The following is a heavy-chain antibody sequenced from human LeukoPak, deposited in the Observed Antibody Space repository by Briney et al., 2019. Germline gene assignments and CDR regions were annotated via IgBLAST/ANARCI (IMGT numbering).Heavy chain of an antibody. J-gene: IGHJ4*02. Sequence: GGSLRLSCAASGFTFSSYSMNWVRQAPGKGLEWVSYISSSSSTIYYADSVKGRFTISRDNAKNSLYLQMSSLRAEDTAVYYCATRGMARGVIIPLDYWGLGTLVTVSS. D-gene: IGHD3-10*01. CDR1: GFTFSSYS. CDR3: ATRGMARGVIIPLDY. V-gene: IGHV3-48*01. CDR2: ISSSSSTI.